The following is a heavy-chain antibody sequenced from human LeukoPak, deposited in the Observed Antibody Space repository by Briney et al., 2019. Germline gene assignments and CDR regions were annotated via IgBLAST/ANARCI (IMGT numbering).Heavy chain of an antibody. V-gene: IGHV7-4-1*02. D-gene: IGHD6-19*01. Sequence: ASVKVSCTASGYTFTSYAMNWVRQAPGQGLEWMGWIYTNTGNPTYAQGFTVRFVFSLDTSVSTAYLQISSLKAEDTAVYYCARERGSDGWQTNDYWGQGTLVTVSS. CDR1: GYTFTSYA. CDR3: ARERGSDGWQTNDY. CDR2: IYTNTGNP. J-gene: IGHJ4*02.